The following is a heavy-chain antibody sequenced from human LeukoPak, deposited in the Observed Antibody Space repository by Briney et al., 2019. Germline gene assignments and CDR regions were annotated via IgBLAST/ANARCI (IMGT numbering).Heavy chain of an antibody. J-gene: IGHJ2*01. CDR3: ARAQTYYGDYTRFWWYFDP. D-gene: IGHD4-17*01. Sequence: GASVKVSCKASGYTFTSYGISWVRQAPGQGLEWMGWISAYNGNTNYAQKLQGRVTMTTDTSTSTAYMELRSLRSDDTAVYYCARAQTYYGDYTRFWWYFDPWGRGTLVTVSS. V-gene: IGHV1-18*01. CDR1: GYTFTSYG. CDR2: ISAYNGNT.